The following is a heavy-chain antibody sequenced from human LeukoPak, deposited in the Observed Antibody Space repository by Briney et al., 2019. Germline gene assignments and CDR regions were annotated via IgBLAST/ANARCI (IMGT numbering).Heavy chain of an antibody. Sequence: RGSLRLSCAVSGFTFSNYWMSWVRQAPGKGLEWVANLKEDGNEIYYVDSVKGRFTISRDSAKNSVYLQMSSLRAEDTAVYYCARQGAAGGLIDYWGQETLVTVPS. CDR3: ARQGAAGGLIDY. D-gene: IGHD6-13*01. V-gene: IGHV3-7*05. J-gene: IGHJ4*02. CDR1: GFTFSNYW. CDR2: LKEDGNEI.